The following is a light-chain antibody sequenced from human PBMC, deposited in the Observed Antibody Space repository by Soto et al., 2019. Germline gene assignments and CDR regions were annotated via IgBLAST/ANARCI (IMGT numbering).Light chain of an antibody. CDR3: QHYNSYSEA. CDR2: KAS. V-gene: IGKV1-5*03. CDR1: QNIDIF. Sequence: DIQMTQSPPSLSASVVDRVTISCLASQNIDIFLNWYHQKPWRAPNLLIYKASTLKSGVPSRFSGSGSGTEFTLTISSLQPDDFATYYCQHYNSYSEAFGQGTKVDIK. J-gene: IGKJ1*01.